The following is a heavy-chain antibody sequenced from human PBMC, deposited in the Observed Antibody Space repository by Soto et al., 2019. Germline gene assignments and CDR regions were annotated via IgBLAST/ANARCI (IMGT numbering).Heavy chain of an antibody. D-gene: IGHD3-22*01. J-gene: IGHJ6*02. V-gene: IGHV1-46*01. CDR3: ARDPTNYYDSSGYASPYGMDV. Sequence: ASVKVSCKASGYTFTSYYMHWVRQAPGQGLEWMGIINPSGGSTRYAQKFQGRVTITADESTSTAYMELSSLRSEDTAVYYCARDPTNYYDSSGYASPYGMDVWGQGTTVTVSS. CDR2: INPSGGST. CDR1: GYTFTSYY.